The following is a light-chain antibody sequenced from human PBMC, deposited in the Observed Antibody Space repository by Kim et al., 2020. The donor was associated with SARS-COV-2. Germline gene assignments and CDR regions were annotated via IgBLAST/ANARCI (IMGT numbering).Light chain of an antibody. Sequence: ALGQTVRITCQGDSLRSYYGSWYQQKPGPAPVLVIYGKNNRPSGIPDRFSGSSSGNTASLTITGAQAEDEADYYCNSRDSSGNHWVFGGGTQLTVL. CDR2: GKN. J-gene: IGLJ3*02. CDR3: NSRDSSGNHWV. CDR1: SLRSYY. V-gene: IGLV3-19*01.